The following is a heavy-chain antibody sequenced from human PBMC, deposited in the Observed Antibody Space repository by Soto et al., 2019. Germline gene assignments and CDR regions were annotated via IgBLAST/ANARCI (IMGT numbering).Heavy chain of an antibody. Sequence: PXETLSLTCTGSGSSISSSGYYWGWLRQPPGKGLEWIGSIFYSGTTYYNPSLKSRVTLSVDTSRNQFSLKLGSVTAADTAVYYCARGAGSPTYYYNMDLWGQETTLTVS. CDR3: ARGAGSPTYYYNMDL. CDR1: GSSISSSGYY. CDR2: IFYSGTT. D-gene: IGHD2-15*01. J-gene: IGHJ6*02. V-gene: IGHV4-39*01.